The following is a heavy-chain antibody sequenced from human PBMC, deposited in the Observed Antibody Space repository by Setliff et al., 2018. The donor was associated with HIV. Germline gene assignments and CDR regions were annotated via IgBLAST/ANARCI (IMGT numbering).Heavy chain of an antibody. CDR1: GGTFSSYR. CDR3: ARVPYSSGY. V-gene: IGHV1-69*10. J-gene: IGHJ4*02. CDR2: VIPGLGIA. Sequence: SVKVSCKASGGTFSSYRISWVRQAPGQGLEYMGGVIPGLGIAYYAQRFQGRVTITADESTSTVYMDLSSLRSEDTAVYYCARVPYSSGYWGQGTLVTVSS. D-gene: IGHD6-19*01.